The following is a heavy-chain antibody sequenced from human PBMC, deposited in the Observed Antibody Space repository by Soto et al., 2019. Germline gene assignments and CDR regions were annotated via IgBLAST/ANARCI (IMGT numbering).Heavy chain of an antibody. CDR1: GFTFSSYG. V-gene: IGHV3-30*18. CDR2: ISYDGSNK. CDR3: AKVGSSSWYGGAAYYYYGMDV. J-gene: IGHJ6*02. Sequence: HPGGSLRLSCAASGFTFSSYGMHWVRQAPGKGLEWVAVISYDGSNKYYADSVKGRFTISRDNSKNTLYLQMNSLRAEDTAVYYCAKVGSSSWYGGAAYYYYGMDVWGQGTTVTVSS. D-gene: IGHD6-13*01.